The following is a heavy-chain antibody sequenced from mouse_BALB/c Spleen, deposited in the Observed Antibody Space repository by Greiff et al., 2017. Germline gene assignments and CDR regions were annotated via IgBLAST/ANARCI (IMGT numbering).Heavy chain of an antibody. D-gene: IGHD3-1*01. J-gene: IGHJ3*01. CDR3: TRRGYDEAWFAY. Sequence: QVQLQQPGAELVRPGASVKLSCKASGYTFTSYWINWVKQRPGQGLEWIGNIYPSDSYTNYNQKFKDKATLTVDKSSSTAYMQLSSPTSEDSAVYYCTRRGYDEAWFAYWGQGTLVTVSA. CDR2: IYPSDSYT. V-gene: IGHV1-69*02. CDR1: GYTFTSYW.